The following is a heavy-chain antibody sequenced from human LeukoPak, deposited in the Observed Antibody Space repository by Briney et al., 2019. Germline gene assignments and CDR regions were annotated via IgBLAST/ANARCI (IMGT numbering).Heavy chain of an antibody. CDR3: AREAMVRGVPGLFDY. Sequence: PSQTLSLTCAVSGGSTSSGGYSWSWIRQPPGKGLEWIGYIYHSGSTYYNPSLKSRVTISVDRSKNQFSLKLSSVTAADTAVYYCAREAMVRGVPGLFDYWGQGTLVTVSS. J-gene: IGHJ4*02. CDR2: IYHSGST. V-gene: IGHV4-30-2*01. CDR1: GGSTSSGGYS. D-gene: IGHD3-10*01.